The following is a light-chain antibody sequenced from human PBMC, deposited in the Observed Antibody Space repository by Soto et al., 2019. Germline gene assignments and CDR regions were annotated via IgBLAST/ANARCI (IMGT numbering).Light chain of an antibody. V-gene: IGLV2-14*01. Sequence: QSVLTQPASVSGSPGQSITISCTGTSSDVGGYNYVSWYQQHPGKAPKLMIYEVSHRPSGVSNRFSGSKSGNTASLTISVLQAEDEAEYYCSSYTSSTTLVVFGGGTKLTVL. CDR2: EVS. CDR1: SSDVGGYNY. CDR3: SSYTSSTTLVV. J-gene: IGLJ2*01.